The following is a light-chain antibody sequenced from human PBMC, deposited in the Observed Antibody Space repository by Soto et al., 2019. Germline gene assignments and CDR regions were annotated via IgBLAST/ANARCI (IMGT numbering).Light chain of an antibody. J-gene: IGLJ2*01. CDR1: SSDVGGYNY. CDR2: EVS. CDR3: SSYTSCRTMV. Sequence: QSALTQPASVSGSPGQSITISCTGTSSDVGGYNYVSWYQQHPGKAPKLMIYEVSNRPSGVSNRFSGSKSGNTASLTLSGLQAEGEADYYCSSYTSCRTMVFGGGTKLTVL. V-gene: IGLV2-14*01.